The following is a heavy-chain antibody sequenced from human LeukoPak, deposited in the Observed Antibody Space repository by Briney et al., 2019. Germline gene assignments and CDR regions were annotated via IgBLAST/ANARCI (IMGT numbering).Heavy chain of an antibody. D-gene: IGHD3-16*01. CDR2: ISAYNGNT. Sequence: ASVKVNCKASGYTCTSYGITWLRQAPGQGLEWMGWISAYNGNTNYAQKVQGRVTMTTDTSTSTAYMELRSLRSDDTAVYYCARGGYDYLWGSSRDAFDIWGQGTMVTVSS. J-gene: IGHJ3*02. V-gene: IGHV1-18*01. CDR3: ARGGYDYLWGSSRDAFDI. CDR1: GYTCTSYG.